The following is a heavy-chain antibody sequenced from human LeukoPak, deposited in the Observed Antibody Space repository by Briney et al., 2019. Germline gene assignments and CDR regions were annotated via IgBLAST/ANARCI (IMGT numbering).Heavy chain of an antibody. D-gene: IGHD6-13*01. J-gene: IGHJ4*02. Sequence: ASVKVSCKASGYTFTGYYMHWVRQAPGQGLEWMGWINPNSGGTNYAQKFQGRVTMTRDTSISTAYMELSRLRSDDTAVYYCARAPSSAAGTSHVVYWGQGTLVTVSS. CDR3: ARAPSSAAGTSHVVY. V-gene: IGHV1-2*02. CDR2: INPNSGGT. CDR1: GYTFTGYY.